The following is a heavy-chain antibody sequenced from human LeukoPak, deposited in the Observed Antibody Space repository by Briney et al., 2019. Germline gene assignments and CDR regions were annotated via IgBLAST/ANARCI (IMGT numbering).Heavy chain of an antibody. D-gene: IGHD3-10*01. CDR2: IWYGGSNK. J-gene: IGHJ6*03. V-gene: IGHV3-30*02. CDR1: GFTFSSYG. CDR3: AKAHEIMVRGVFDYYYMDV. Sequence: GGSLRLSCAASGFTFSSYGMHWVRQAPGKGLEWVAVIWYGGSNKYYADSVKGRFTISRDNSKNTLYLQMNSLRAEDTAVYYCAKAHEIMVRGVFDYYYMDVWGKGTTVTVSS.